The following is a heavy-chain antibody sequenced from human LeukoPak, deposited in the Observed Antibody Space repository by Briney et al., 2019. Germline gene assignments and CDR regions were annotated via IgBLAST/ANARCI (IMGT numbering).Heavy chain of an antibody. V-gene: IGHV3-11*01. Sequence: GGSLRLSCAASGFTFSDYYMSWIRQAPGKGLEWVSYISSSGSTIYYADSVKGRFTISRDNAKNSLYLQMNSLRAEDTAVYYCARDTVVPAAFYYYYGMDVWGQGTTVTVPS. CDR2: ISSSGSTI. CDR3: ARDTVVPAAFYYYYGMDV. J-gene: IGHJ6*02. CDR1: GFTFSDYY. D-gene: IGHD2-2*01.